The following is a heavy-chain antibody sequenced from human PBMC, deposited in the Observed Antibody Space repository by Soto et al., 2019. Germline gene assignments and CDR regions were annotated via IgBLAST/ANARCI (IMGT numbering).Heavy chain of an antibody. D-gene: IGHD4-17*01. Sequence: QITLKESGPTLVKPTQTLTLTCTFSGFSLNTGGVGVGWIRQPPGKALEWLALIYWDDAKRYSPSLKSRLTIXTDXSXIQVVLTMTNMDPADTATYYCAHDLDSGDYSGAFDYWGQGALVTVSS. CDR2: IYWDDAK. CDR1: GFSLNTGGVG. CDR3: AHDLDSGDYSGAFDY. V-gene: IGHV2-5*02. J-gene: IGHJ4*02.